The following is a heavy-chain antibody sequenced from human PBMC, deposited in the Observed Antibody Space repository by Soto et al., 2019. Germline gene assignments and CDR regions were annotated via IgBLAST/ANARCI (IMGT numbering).Heavy chain of an antibody. V-gene: IGHV3-7*01. CDR3: SRSLDS. Sequence: PGGSLRLSCAASGFTFSSFWMDWVRQAPGKGLEWVANINPDGSEKQYVDSVKGRFTISRDNAKNSLCLQMSSVTAEDSALYYCSRSLDSWGQGTRVTVSS. J-gene: IGHJ4*02. CDR2: INPDGSEK. CDR1: GFTFSSFW.